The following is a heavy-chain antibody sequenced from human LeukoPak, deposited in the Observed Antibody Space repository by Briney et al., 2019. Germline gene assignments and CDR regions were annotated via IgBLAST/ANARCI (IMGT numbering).Heavy chain of an antibody. Sequence: ASVKVSCKASGYTFTSYYMHWVRQAPGQGLEWMGIINPSGGCTSYAQKFQGRVTMTRDTSTSTVYMELSSLRSEDTAVYYCAMGITMIVVGYGMDVWGQGTTVTVSS. CDR1: GYTFTSYY. D-gene: IGHD3-22*01. CDR3: AMGITMIVVGYGMDV. CDR2: INPSGGCT. J-gene: IGHJ6*02. V-gene: IGHV1-46*01.